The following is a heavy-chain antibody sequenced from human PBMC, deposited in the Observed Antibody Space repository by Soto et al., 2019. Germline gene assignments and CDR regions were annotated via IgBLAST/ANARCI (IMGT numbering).Heavy chain of an antibody. CDR1: GFSFSYYG. V-gene: IGHV3-30*18. CDR3: AKGGSFDI. J-gene: IGHJ4*02. CDR2: ITHDGYNR. Sequence: QVQLVESGGSVVQPGGSRRLSCAASGFSFSYYGLHWVRQAPGKGLEWLALITHDGYNRYYADSVKGRFTISRDNSKNTIFLQMNSLKSEYTAVYYCAKGGSFDIWGRGTPVTVSS. D-gene: IGHD6-6*01.